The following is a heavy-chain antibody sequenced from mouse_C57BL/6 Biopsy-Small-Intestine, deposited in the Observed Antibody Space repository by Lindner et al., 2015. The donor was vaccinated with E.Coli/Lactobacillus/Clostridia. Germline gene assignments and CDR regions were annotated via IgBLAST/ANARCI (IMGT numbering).Heavy chain of an antibody. D-gene: IGHD6-1*01. CDR2: INTGNGNT. V-gene: IGHV1-4*01. Sequence: SVKVSCKASGYTFTSNTIHWVRQAPGQRLEWMGWINTGNGNTKYSPQFLDRLTITRDTSASTAFMELSSLKSEDTAVYYCAKELGSLQPSSEFDYWGQGALVTVSS. CDR3: AKELGSLQPSSEFDY. J-gene: IGHJ4*01. CDR1: GYTFTSNT.